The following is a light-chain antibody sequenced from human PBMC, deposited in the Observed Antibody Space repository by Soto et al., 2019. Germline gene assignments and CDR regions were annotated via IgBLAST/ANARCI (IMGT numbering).Light chain of an antibody. CDR1: QNINSK. Sequence: IVMTQSPATLSVSPGERATLSCRASQNINSKVAWYQQRPGQAARLLIYRASTRAPGIPAGFSGSGSGTEFTLIISRLEPEDFAVYYRQQYNSWWTFGQGTKVDIK. CDR3: QQYNSWWT. CDR2: RAS. V-gene: IGKV3-15*01. J-gene: IGKJ1*01.